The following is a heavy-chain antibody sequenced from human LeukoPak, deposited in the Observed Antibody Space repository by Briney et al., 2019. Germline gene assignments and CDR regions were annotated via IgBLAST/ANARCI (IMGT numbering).Heavy chain of an antibody. V-gene: IGHV3-66*01. J-gene: IGHJ4*02. CDR3: ARDRAVRYFDY. D-gene: IGHD4-17*01. CDR2: IYSGGST. Sequence: GGSLRLSCAASGFTVSSNYMNWVRQAPGKGLEWVSVIYSGGSTYYADSVKGRFTISRDNSKNTLDLQMNSLRAGDTAVYYCARDRAVRYFDYWGQGTLVTVSS. CDR1: GFTVSSNY.